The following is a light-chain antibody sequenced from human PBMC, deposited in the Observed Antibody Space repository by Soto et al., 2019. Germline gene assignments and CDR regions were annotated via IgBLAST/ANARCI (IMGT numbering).Light chain of an antibody. Sequence: IELTQSPGTLSLSPGGRATLSCRASQSVSSSYIAWCQRQPGQAPRLLIHGASSRATGIPDRFSGSGSGTDFTLTISRLEPEDFAVYYCQQYGSSLTWTFGQGTKVDIK. J-gene: IGKJ1*01. CDR3: QQYGSSLTWT. CDR1: QSVSSSY. V-gene: IGKV3-20*01. CDR2: GAS.